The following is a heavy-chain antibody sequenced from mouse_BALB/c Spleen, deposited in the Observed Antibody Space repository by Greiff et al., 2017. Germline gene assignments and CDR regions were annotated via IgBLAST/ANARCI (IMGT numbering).Heavy chain of an antibody. J-gene: IGHJ2*01. Sequence: QVQLKQPGAELVKPGASVKLSCKASGYTFTSYWMHWVKQRPGQGLEWIGEINPSNGRTNYNEKFKSKATLTVDKSSSTAYMQLSSLTSEDSAVYYCASRSTMITLYYFDYWGQGTTLTVSS. D-gene: IGHD2-4*01. CDR3: ASRSTMITLYYFDY. V-gene: IGHV1S81*02. CDR2: INPSNGRT. CDR1: GYTFTSYW.